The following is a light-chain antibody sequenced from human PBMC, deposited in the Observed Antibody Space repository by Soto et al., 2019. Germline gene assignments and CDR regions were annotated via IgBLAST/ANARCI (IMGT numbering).Light chain of an antibody. Sequence: QAVLTQPPSVSGAPGQRVTISCTGSSSNIGADFDVHWYQQLPGTAPKLLIYGNVYRPSGVPDRFSGSKSDTSASLAVSGLQSEDDADYYCEAWDDSLNGWVFGGGTKLTVL. CDR1: SSNIGADFD. J-gene: IGLJ3*02. V-gene: IGLV1-40*01. CDR2: GNV. CDR3: EAWDDSLNGWV.